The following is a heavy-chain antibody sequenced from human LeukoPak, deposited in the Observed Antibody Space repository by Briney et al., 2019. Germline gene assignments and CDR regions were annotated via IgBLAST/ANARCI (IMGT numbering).Heavy chain of an antibody. Sequence: GGSLRLSCAASGFTFSSYSMNWVRQAPGKGLEWVSSISSSSSYIYYADSVKGRFTISRDNAKNSLYLQMNSLRVEDTAVYYCARGRIPWFDPWGQGTLVTVSS. CDR1: GFTFSSYS. V-gene: IGHV3-21*01. J-gene: IGHJ5*02. CDR3: ARGRIPWFDP. CDR2: ISSSSSYI.